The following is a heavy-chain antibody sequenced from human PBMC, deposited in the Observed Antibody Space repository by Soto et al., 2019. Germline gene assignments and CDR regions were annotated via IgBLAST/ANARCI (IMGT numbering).Heavy chain of an antibody. J-gene: IGHJ3*01. CDR3: EGRDDPFHV. V-gene: IGHV3-33*01. CDR2: IWHDGSQK. CDR1: GVTFSDYG. Sequence: QVQLVESGGGVVQPGTSLRLSCVATGVTFSDYGIHWVRQAPGRGLEWVAVIWHDGSQKYLADSVRGRFTISRDNSKNTVYLQMNSLRAEDTAVYYCEGRDDPFHVWGQGTMVTVSS.